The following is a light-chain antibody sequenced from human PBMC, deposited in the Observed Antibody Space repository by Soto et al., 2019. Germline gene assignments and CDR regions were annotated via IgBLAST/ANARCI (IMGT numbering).Light chain of an antibody. V-gene: IGLV1-40*01. Sequence: QSVLAQPPSVSGAPGQRVTISCTGSSSNIGANYDVHWYHHLPGTAPKLLISNDNNRPSGVPDRFSGSKSGTSASLGITGLQAEDEADYYCQSYDSSLRGWVFGGGTKLTVL. CDR3: QSYDSSLRGWV. CDR1: SSNIGANYD. CDR2: NDN. J-gene: IGLJ3*02.